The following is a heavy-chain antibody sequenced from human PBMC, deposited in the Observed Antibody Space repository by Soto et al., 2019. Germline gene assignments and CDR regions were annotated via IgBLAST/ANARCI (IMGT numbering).Heavy chain of an antibody. CDR3: ATLRVVPNYYDSSGYYYYYGMDV. CDR1: GFTFSSYE. V-gene: IGHV3-48*03. J-gene: IGHJ6*02. Sequence: PGGSLRLSCAASGFTFSSYEMNWVRQAPGKGLEWVSYISSSGSTIYYADSVKGRFTISRDNAKNSLYLQMNSLRAEDTAVYYCATLRVVPNYYDSSGYYYYYGMDVWGQGTTVTVSS. D-gene: IGHD3-22*01. CDR2: ISSSGSTI.